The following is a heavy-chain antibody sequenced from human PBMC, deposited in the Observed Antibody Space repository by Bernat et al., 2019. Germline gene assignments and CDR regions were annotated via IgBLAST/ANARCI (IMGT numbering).Heavy chain of an antibody. CDR3: EAKMSGGWDDAFDV. J-gene: IGHJ3*01. CDR2: IYPSDSNT. D-gene: IGHD6-19*01. CDR1: GYSFTTSW. V-gene: IGHV5-51*01. Sequence: EVQLVQSGAEVNKPGESLKISCKGSGYSFTTSWIGWVRQTPGKGLEWMGIIYPSDSNTRYSPSFQGQVIISVDKSISTAYLQWSSLKASDTAIYYCEAKMSGGWDDAFDVWGHGTMVTVSS.